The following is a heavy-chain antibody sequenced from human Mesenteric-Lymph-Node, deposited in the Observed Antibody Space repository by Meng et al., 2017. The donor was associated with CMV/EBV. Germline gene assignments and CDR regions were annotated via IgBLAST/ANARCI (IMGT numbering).Heavy chain of an antibody. CDR3: AKGLGIGIDWDESFDF. V-gene: IGHV1-2*02. Sequence: ASVKVSCKTSGFMFTASSMHWVRQAPGQGLEWMGWINPNTGGTNYPQKFRGRVTMTRHTSITTVYMELSRLTSDDTAVYYCAKGLGIGIDWDESFDFWGQGTVVTVS. J-gene: IGHJ3*01. D-gene: IGHD2-21*01. CDR1: GFMFTASS. CDR2: INPNTGGT.